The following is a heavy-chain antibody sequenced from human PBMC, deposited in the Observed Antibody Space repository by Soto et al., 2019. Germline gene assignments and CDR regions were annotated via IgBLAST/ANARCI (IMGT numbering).Heavy chain of an antibody. D-gene: IGHD3-10*01. V-gene: IGHV3-30*03. CDR2: ISYDGSNK. CDR3: VGGQYYFDY. Sequence: QVQLVESGGGVVQPGRSLRLSCAASGFPFSSYGMHWVREAPGKGLEWVAVISYDGSNKYYADSVKGRFTISRDNSASTLYLQMNRLRPEETALYYCVGGQYYFDYRGQGTLVTVSP. J-gene: IGHJ4*02. CDR1: GFPFSSYG.